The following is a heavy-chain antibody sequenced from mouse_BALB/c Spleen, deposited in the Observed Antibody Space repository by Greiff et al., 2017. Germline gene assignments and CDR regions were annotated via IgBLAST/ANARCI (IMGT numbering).Heavy chain of an antibody. Sequence: DVQLVESGGGLVQPGGSRKLSCAASGFTFSSFGMHWVRQAPEKGLEWVAYISSGSSTIYYADTVKGRFTISRDNPKNTLFLQMTSLRSEDTAMYYCARSGYYYGSSYFDYWGQGTTLTVSS. CDR2: ISSGSSTI. CDR1: GFTFSSFG. J-gene: IGHJ2*01. CDR3: ARSGYYYGSSYFDY. D-gene: IGHD1-1*01. V-gene: IGHV5-17*02.